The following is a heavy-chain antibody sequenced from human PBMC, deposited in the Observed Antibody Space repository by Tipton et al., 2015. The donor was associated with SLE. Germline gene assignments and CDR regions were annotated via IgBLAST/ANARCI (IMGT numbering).Heavy chain of an antibody. CDR3: ARLTTGSTWAFDY. CDR2: VYHSGDT. CDR1: GGSVSNSTFY. V-gene: IGHV4-39*07. Sequence: TLSLTCTVSGGSVSNSTFYWAWIRQPPGKGLEGIGNVYHSGDTYYNPSLESRVTISVDTSKNQFSLKLTSVTAADTAVHYCARLTTGSTWAFDYWGQGALVTVSS. J-gene: IGHJ4*02. D-gene: IGHD6-13*01.